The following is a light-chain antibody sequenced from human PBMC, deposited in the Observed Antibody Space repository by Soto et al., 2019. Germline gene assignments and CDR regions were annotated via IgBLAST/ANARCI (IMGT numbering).Light chain of an antibody. CDR1: VNHIGAYDY. CDR2: GVR. J-gene: IGLJ1*01. Sequence: HSLPTQPTPVSRPPRQSLAIPCTGNVNHIGAYDYVSWYQQHPGKAPRLLIHGVRNRPPGISSRFSGFKSGLTASLTISGLQAEDEADYYCRSFTTSRIYVFGPGAKVTVL. V-gene: IGLV2-14*01. CDR3: RSFTTSRIYV.